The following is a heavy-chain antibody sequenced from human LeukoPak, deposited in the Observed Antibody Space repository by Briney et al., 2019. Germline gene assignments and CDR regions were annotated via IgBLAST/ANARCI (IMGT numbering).Heavy chain of an antibody. V-gene: IGHV4-61*02. J-gene: IGHJ4*02. CDR3: ARGPDYDFWSGPWI. Sequence: PSQTLSLTCTVSGDSISSGTYFWNWIRQPAGKGLEWIGRIYTSGDTNYSPSLKSRVTISVDKSNNQFSPNLDSVTAADTAVYYCARGPDYDFWSGPWIWGQGILVTVSS. CDR2: IYTSGDT. D-gene: IGHD3-3*01. CDR1: GDSISSGTYF.